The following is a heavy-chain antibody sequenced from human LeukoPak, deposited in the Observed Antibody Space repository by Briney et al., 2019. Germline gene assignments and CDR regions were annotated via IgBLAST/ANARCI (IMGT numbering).Heavy chain of an antibody. CDR1: GFTFSSYG. Sequence: GGSLTLSCAASGFTFSSYGMSWVRQAPGKGLEWVSAISGSGGSTYYADSVKGRFTISRDNAKNSLYLQMNSLRAEDTAVYYCARGVFGTSYYYYYMDVWGKGTTVTVSS. CDR2: ISGSGGST. V-gene: IGHV3-23*01. J-gene: IGHJ6*03. CDR3: ARGVFGTSYYYYYMDV. D-gene: IGHD6-13*01.